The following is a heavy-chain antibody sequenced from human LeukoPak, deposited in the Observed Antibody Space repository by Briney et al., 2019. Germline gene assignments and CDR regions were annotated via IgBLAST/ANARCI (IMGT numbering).Heavy chain of an antibody. V-gene: IGHV3-30*03. CDR2: ISYDGSNK. Sequence: LSLTCTVSGGSISSSSYYWGWIRQPPGKGLEWGALISYDGSNKYYADAVKGRFTISRDNSKNTLYLQMNSLRAEDTAVYYCARDSQRHYDTPEYYFDYWGQGTLVTVSS. D-gene: IGHD3-22*01. CDR1: GGSISSSS. J-gene: IGHJ4*02. CDR3: ARDSQRHYDTPEYYFDY.